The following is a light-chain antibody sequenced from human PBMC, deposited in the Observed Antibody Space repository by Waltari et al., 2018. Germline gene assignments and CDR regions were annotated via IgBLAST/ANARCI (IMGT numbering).Light chain of an antibody. J-gene: IGKJ2*01. CDR3: QQYGSSIMYT. CDR2: GAS. CDR1: QSLTKRY. Sequence: EVVLTQSPDTLSLSPGERATPSCRASQSLTKRYLAWYQQKPVQAPRLLIYGASSRAAGIPYRFSGSGSGTDFTLTISRLEPEDFAVYYCQQYGSSIMYTFGQGTKLEIK. V-gene: IGKV3-20*01.